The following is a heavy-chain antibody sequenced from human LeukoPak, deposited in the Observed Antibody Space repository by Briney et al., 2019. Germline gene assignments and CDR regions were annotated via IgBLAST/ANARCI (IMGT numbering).Heavy chain of an antibody. D-gene: IGHD6-19*01. CDR1: EGSLSGYF. V-gene: IGHV4-34*01. CDR3: VRQIGAGAFDL. CDR2: ISIAGEI. Sequence: SETLSLTCAVYEGSLSGYFWSWIRQPPGKGLEWIGEISIAGEINYNPSLRSRATISMDTTKNQFSLRLTSVIAADTALYYCVRQIGAGAFDLWGRDRVVTVS. J-gene: IGHJ2*01.